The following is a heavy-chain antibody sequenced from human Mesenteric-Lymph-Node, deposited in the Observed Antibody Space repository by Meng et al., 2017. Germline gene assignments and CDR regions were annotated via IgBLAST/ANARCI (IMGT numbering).Heavy chain of an antibody. D-gene: IGHD4-17*01. CDR2: IYTSGST. Sequence: LRLSCTVSGYSISSGYYWGWIRQPAGKGLEWIGRIYTSGSTNYNPSLKSRVTISVDTSKNQFSLKLSSVTAADTAVYYCARGNGLDYGDYGPDWGQGTLVTVSS. J-gene: IGHJ4*02. CDR1: GYSISSGYY. CDR3: ARGNGLDYGDYGPD. V-gene: IGHV4-61*02.